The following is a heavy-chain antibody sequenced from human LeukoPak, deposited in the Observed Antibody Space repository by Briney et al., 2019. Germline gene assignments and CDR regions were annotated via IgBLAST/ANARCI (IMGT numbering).Heavy chain of an antibody. CDR2: ISGSGGST. D-gene: IGHD1-26*01. J-gene: IGHJ4*02. Sequence: PGGSLRLSCAASGFTFSSYAMSWVRQAPGKGLEWVSAISGSGGSTYYADSVKGRFTISRDNSKNTLYLQMNSLRVEDTAVYYCARSWIPFSGSYNVDYWGQGTLVTVSS. CDR1: GFTFSSYA. V-gene: IGHV3-23*01. CDR3: ARSWIPFSGSYNVDY.